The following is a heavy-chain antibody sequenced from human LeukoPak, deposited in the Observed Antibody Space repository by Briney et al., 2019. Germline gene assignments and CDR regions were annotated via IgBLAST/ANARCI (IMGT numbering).Heavy chain of an antibody. CDR3: ARDRVRPTDYGSGSYWHDF. D-gene: IGHD3-10*01. Sequence: GGSLRLSCAASGFTFSSYGMHWARQAPGKGLEWVAVIWYDGSNKYYADSVKGRFTISRDNSKNTLYLQMNSLRAEDTAVYYCARDRVRPTDYGSGSYWHDFWGQGTLVTVSS. CDR1: GFTFSSYG. V-gene: IGHV3-33*01. J-gene: IGHJ4*02. CDR2: IWYDGSNK.